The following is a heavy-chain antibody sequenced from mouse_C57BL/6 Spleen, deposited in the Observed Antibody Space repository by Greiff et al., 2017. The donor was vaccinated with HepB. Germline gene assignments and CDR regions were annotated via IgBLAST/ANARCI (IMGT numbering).Heavy chain of an antibody. V-gene: IGHV1-4*01. J-gene: IGHJ1*03. CDR2: INPSSGYT. CDR3: ASHMVPSYWYFDV. Sequence: QVQLQQSGAELARPGASVKMSCKASGYTFTSYTMHWVKQRPGQGLEWIGYINPSSGYTKYNQKFKDKATLTADKSSSTAYMQLSSLTSEDSAVYYCASHMVPSYWYFDVWGTGTTVTVSS. D-gene: IGHD2-1*01. CDR1: GYTFTSYT.